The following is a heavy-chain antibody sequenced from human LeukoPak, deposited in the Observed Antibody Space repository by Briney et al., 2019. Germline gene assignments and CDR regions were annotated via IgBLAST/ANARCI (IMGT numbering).Heavy chain of an antibody. Sequence: GGSLRLSCAASGFTFRNAWMSWVRQAPGKGLEWVGRIKSKTDGGTTDYAAPVKGRFTISRDDSKNTLYLQMNSLKTEDTAVYYCTTDGDDGFYFDYWGQGTLVTVSS. CDR3: TTDGDDGFYFDY. CDR1: GFTFRNAW. D-gene: IGHD4-17*01. CDR2: IKSKTDGGTT. V-gene: IGHV3-15*01. J-gene: IGHJ4*02.